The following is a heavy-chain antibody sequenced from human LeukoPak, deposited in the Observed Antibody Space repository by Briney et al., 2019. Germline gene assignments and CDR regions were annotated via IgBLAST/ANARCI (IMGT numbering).Heavy chain of an antibody. CDR1: GFTFTSYA. CDR3: AKLGYGDYERTFDY. CDR2: IGAADGVA. V-gene: IGHV3-23*01. J-gene: IGHJ4*02. Sequence: PGGSLRLSCSVSGFTFTSYAMSWVRQAPGKGLEWVSAIGAADGVALYADSVKGRFTSSRDTSNNTLYLQMTSLRVEDTALYYCAKLGYGDYERTFDYWGQGTLVTVSS. D-gene: IGHD4-17*01.